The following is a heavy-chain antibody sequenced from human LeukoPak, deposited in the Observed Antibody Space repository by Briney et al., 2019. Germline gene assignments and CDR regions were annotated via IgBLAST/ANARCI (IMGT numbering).Heavy chain of an antibody. V-gene: IGHV3-48*03. J-gene: IGHJ5*02. Sequence: GGSLRLSCAASEFTFRSYEMNWVRQAPGKGLEWVSYISSSGSTRYYADSVKGRFTISRDNAENSLYLQMSSLRAEDTAVYYCARTSSGWLYNWFDPWGQGTLVTVSS. D-gene: IGHD6-19*01. CDR2: ISSSGSTR. CDR3: ARTSSGWLYNWFDP. CDR1: EFTFRSYE.